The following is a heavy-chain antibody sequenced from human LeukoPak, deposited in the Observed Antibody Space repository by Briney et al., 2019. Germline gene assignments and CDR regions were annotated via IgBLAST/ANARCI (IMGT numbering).Heavy chain of an antibody. V-gene: IGHV1-69*06. CDR3: ARDLSDYGMYYFDY. CDR1: GGSFSSYA. Sequence: SVKVSCKASGGSFSSYAISWVRLAPGQGLEWIGGIIPISGTANYAQKFQGRVTITADKSTSTAYMDLNSLRSEDTAVYYCARDLSDYGMYYFDYWGQGTLVTVSS. D-gene: IGHD4/OR15-4a*01. CDR2: IIPISGTA. J-gene: IGHJ4*02.